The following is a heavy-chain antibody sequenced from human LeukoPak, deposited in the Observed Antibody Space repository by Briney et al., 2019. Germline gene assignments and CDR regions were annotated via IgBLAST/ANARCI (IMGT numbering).Heavy chain of an antibody. CDR1: GGSIGTYY. CDR2: IDYTGST. Sequence: SETLSLTCTVSGGSIGTYYWSWIRQPPRKGLEWIVYIDYTGSTKCNPSLTSRVTISLDTSKTQFSLNLSSVTAADTAVYYCARLRRYSNRPDAIDIWSQGTAVTVSS. J-gene: IGHJ3*02. CDR3: ARLRRYSNRPDAIDI. D-gene: IGHD3-16*02. V-gene: IGHV4-59*08.